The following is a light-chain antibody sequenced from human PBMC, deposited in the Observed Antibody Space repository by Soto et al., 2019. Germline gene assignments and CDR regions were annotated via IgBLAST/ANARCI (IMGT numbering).Light chain of an antibody. CDR1: SSNIGAGYD. CDR3: QSYDSSLSGRV. V-gene: IGLV1-40*01. J-gene: IGLJ1*01. Sequence: QSVLTQPPSVSGAPGQRVTISCTGSSSNIGAGYDLHWYQQLPGTAPKLLISGNSNRPSGVPDRFSGSKSGTSASLAITGLQAEDEADYYCQSYDSSLSGRVFGAGTKLTVL. CDR2: GNS.